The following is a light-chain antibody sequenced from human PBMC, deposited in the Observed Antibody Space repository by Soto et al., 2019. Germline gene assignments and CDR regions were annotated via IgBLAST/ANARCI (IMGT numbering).Light chain of an antibody. CDR3: QQYNNWPWT. V-gene: IGKV3-15*01. CDR2: GAS. Sequence: EILMTQSPATLSVSPGERASLSCRASQRISSSLAWYQQKDGQAPRLLIYGASTRATGIPARFSGSGSGTEFTLTISSLQSEDFAVYYCQQYNNWPWTFGQGTKVDI. J-gene: IGKJ1*01. CDR1: QRISSS.